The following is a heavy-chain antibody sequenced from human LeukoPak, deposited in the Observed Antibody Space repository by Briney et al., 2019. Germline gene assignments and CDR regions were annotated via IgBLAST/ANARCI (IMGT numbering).Heavy chain of an antibody. D-gene: IGHD1-26*01. V-gene: IGHV4-39*01. CDR3: AYSGSYGHLGY. CDR1: GGSISSSTYY. J-gene: IGHJ4*02. Sequence: SETLSLTCSVSGGSISSSTYYWAWIRQPPGKGLEWIGSIYSSVSTYYNPSLKSRVTISVDTSKNQFSLGLSSVTAADTALYYCAYSGSYGHLGYWGQGIPVTVSS. CDR2: IYSSVST.